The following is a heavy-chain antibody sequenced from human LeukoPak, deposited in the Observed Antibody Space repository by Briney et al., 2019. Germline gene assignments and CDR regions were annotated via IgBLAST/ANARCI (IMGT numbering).Heavy chain of an antibody. Sequence: GGSLRLSCVASGNYWMHWVRQAPGKGLVWVSHINSDGSWTSYADSVKGRFTISKDNAKNTVYLQMNSLRAEDTAVYYCVSFYETYWGRGPLVTVSS. D-gene: IGHD2/OR15-2a*01. J-gene: IGHJ4*02. CDR2: INSDGSWT. V-gene: IGHV3-74*01. CDR3: VSFYETY. CDR1: GNYW.